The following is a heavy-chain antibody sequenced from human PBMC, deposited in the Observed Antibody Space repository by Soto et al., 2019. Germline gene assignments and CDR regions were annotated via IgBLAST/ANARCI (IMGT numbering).Heavy chain of an antibody. Sequence: QVQLVESGGGVVQPGRSLRLSCAASGFTFSSYGMHWVRQAPGKGLEWVAVIWYDGSNKYDADSVKGRFTISRDNSKNTLYLQMNSLRAEDTAVYYCARDDKPTYGDYAEVDYYGMDVWGQGTTVTVSS. V-gene: IGHV3-33*01. CDR2: IWYDGSNK. CDR1: GFTFSSYG. J-gene: IGHJ6*02. D-gene: IGHD4-17*01. CDR3: ARDDKPTYGDYAEVDYYGMDV.